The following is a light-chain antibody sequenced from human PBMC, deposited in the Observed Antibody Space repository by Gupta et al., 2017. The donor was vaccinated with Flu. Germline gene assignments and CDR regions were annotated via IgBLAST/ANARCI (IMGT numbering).Light chain of an antibody. V-gene: IGKV1-39*01. CDR2: GAY. CDR3: QQTYSTPRT. CDR1: QYVIYY. Sequence: QSSLSASGRRTITRTCRESQYVIYYLDLYQQKPGNAPKRLIFGAYSLKSGVPARFSGSGSGTDFTLTISSLQPEDFATYYCQQTYSTPRTFGQGTKVEIK. J-gene: IGKJ1*01.